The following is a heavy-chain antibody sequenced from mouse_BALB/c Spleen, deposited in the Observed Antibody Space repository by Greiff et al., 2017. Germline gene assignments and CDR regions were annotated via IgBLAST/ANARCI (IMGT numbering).Heavy chain of an antibody. CDR2: INPSTGYT. CDR1: GYTFTSYW. J-gene: IGHJ4*01. D-gene: IGHD2-1*01. CDR3: ARDGNYLYYAMDY. V-gene: IGHV1-7*01. Sequence: VQLQESGAELAKPGASVKMSCKASGYTFTSYWMHWVKQRPGQGLEWIGYINPSTGYTEYNQKFKDKATLTADKSSSTAYMQLSSLTSEDSAVYYCARDGNYLYYAMDYWGQGTSVTVSS.